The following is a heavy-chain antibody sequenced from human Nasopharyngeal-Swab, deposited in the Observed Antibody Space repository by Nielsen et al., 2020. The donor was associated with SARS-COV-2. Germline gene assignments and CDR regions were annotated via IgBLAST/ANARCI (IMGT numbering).Heavy chain of an antibody. J-gene: IGHJ6*03. D-gene: IGHD6-6*01. CDR1: GFTFDDYA. V-gene: IGHV3-9*01. CDR3: AKDVLVRAHYYYYMDV. CDR2: ISWNSGSI. Sequence: SLKISCAASGFTFDDYAMHWVRQAPGKGLEWVSVISWNSGSIGYADSVKGRFTISRDNAKNSLYLQMNSLRAEDTALYYCAKDVLVRAHYYYYMDVWGKGTTVTVSS.